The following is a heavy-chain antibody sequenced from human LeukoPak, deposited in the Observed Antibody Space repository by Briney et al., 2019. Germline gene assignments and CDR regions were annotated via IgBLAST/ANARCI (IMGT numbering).Heavy chain of an antibody. V-gene: IGHV3-21*01. CDR2: ISSSSSYI. J-gene: IGHJ4*02. CDR3: ARDWYWNDGFFDY. CDR1: GFIFSTYN. D-gene: IGHD1-1*01. Sequence: PGGSLRLSCAASGFIFSTYNMNWVRQAPGKGLEWVSSISSSSSYIYYADSVKGRFTISRDNAKNSLYPQMNSLRAEDTAVYYCARDWYWNDGFFDYWGQGTLVTVSS.